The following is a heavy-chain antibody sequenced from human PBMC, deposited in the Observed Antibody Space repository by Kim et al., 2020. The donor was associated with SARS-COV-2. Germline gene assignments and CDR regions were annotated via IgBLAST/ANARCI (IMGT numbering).Heavy chain of an antibody. Sequence: VKGRFTNSRDHAKNSLYLQMNSLRAEDTALYYCAKAAYSSGWSRDAFDIWGQGTMVTVAS. J-gene: IGHJ3*02. CDR3: AKAAYSSGWSRDAFDI. V-gene: IGHV3-9*01. D-gene: IGHD6-19*01.